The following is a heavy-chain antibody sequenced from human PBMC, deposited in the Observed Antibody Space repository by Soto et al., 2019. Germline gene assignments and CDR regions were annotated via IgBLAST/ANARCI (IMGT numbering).Heavy chain of an antibody. V-gene: IGHV3-13*01. D-gene: IGHD3-10*01. CDR3: VRDPAGHGMDV. J-gene: IGHJ6*02. CDR2: IGKGGDT. CDR1: GFTFSNYD. Sequence: DVQLVESGGDLVQPGGSLRLSCAASGFTFSNYDMQWVRQVTGKGLEWVSSIGKGGDTYYADSVKGRFTISRENAKNSLYLQMSSLRAGDTAVYYCVRDPAGHGMDVWGQGTTVTVSS.